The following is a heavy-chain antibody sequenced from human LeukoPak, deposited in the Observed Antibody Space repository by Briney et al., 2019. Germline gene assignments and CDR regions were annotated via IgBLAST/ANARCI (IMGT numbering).Heavy chain of an antibody. J-gene: IGHJ3*02. CDR3: ATISDFWSKPHDAFDI. CDR1: GYTFTSYY. CDR2: INPSGGST. Sequence: ASVKVSCKASGYTFTSYYMHWVRQAPGQGLEWMGIINPSGGSTSYPQKFQGRVTMTEDTSTDTAYMELSSLRSEDTAVYYCATISDFWSKPHDAFDIWGQGTMVTVSS. D-gene: IGHD3-3*01. V-gene: IGHV1-46*01.